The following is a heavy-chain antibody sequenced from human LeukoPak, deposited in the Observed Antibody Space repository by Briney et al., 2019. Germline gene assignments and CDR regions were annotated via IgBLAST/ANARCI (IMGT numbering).Heavy chain of an antibody. D-gene: IGHD3-10*01. CDR1: GFTFSTYG. CDR2: ISGSGGST. J-gene: IGHJ4*02. CDR3: AGRGSGSYFDF. Sequence: GGTLRLSCSASGFTFSTYGMNWVRQAPGKGLEWVSAISGSGGSTYYADSVKGRFTISRDNSKNTLYLQMDSLRAEDTAVYYCAGRGSGSYFDFWGQGTLVTVSS. V-gene: IGHV3-23*01.